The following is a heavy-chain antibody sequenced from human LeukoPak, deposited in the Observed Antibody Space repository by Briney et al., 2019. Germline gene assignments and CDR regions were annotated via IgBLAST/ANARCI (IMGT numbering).Heavy chain of an antibody. J-gene: IGHJ4*02. CDR1: GGSISSYY. Sequence: SETLSLTYTVSGGSISSYYWSWIRQPPGKGLEWIGYIYYSGSTNYNPSLKSRVTISVDTSKNQFSLKLSSVTAADTAVYYCATYYYDSSGLSFDYWGQGTLVTVSS. CDR3: ATYYYDSSGLSFDY. V-gene: IGHV4-59*01. CDR2: IYYSGST. D-gene: IGHD3-22*01.